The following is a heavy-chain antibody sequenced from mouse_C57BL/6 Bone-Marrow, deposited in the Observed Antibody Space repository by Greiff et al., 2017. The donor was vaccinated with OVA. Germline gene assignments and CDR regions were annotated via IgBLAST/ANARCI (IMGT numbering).Heavy chain of an antibody. CDR3: ARKGTTVVASYWYFDV. Sequence: VKLMESGAELVRPGTSVKMSCKASGYTFTNYWIGWAKQRPGHGLEWIGDIYPGGGYTNYNEKFKGKATLTADKSSSTAYMQFSSLTSEDSAIYYCARKGTTVVASYWYFDVWGTGTTVTVSS. V-gene: IGHV1-63*01. CDR2: IYPGGGYT. D-gene: IGHD1-1*01. CDR1: GYTFTNYW. J-gene: IGHJ1*03.